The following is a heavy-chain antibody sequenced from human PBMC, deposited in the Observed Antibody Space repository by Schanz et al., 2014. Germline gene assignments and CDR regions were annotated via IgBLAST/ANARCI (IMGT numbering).Heavy chain of an antibody. CDR2: MYINSGST. Sequence: EVQVVESGGGLVQPGGSLRLSCAVSGFTVNTNYMSWVRQAPGKGLEWNSSMYINSGSTQYADSVKGRFIISRDSSKNTLFLQMNSLRAEDTAVYFCARDGGRDGYNLAFDVWGQGTLVTVSS. J-gene: IGHJ3*01. CDR3: ARDGGRDGYNLAFDV. CDR1: GFTVNTNY. D-gene: IGHD5-12*01. V-gene: IGHV3-53*01.